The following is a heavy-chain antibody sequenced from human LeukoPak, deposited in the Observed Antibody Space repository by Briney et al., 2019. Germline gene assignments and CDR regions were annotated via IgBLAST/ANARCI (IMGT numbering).Heavy chain of an antibody. D-gene: IGHD3-9*01. J-gene: IGHJ4*02. CDR3: AKDPRAYDILTGYGRD. Sequence: GGSLRLSCAASGLTFRSYSMNWVRQAPGKGLEWISYISSSGGTIYYAESLKGRFTISRDNAKNTLYLQMNSLRAEDTAVYYCAKDPRAYDILTGYGRDWGQGTLVTVSS. CDR1: GLTFRSYS. CDR2: ISSSGGTI. V-gene: IGHV3-48*04.